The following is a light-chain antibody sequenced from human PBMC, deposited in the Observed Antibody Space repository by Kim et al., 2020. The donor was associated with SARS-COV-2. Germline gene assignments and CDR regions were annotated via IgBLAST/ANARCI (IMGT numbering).Light chain of an antibody. CDR3: QQRSNWPPRT. CDR1: QSVSSY. Sequence: LSPGERATLSCRDSQSVSSYLAWYQQKPGQAPRLLIYDASNRATGIPARFSGSGSGTDFTLTISSLEPEDFAVYYCQQRSNWPPRTFGQGTKLEI. J-gene: IGKJ2*01. CDR2: DAS. V-gene: IGKV3-11*01.